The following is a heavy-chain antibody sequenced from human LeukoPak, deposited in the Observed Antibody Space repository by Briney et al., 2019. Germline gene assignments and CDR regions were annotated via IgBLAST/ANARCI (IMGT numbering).Heavy chain of an antibody. D-gene: IGHD3-9*01. V-gene: IGHV3-21*01. CDR2: ISSSSSYI. Sequence: GGSLRLSCAASGFTFSSYSMNWVRQAPGKGLEWVSSISSSSSYIYYADSVKGRFTISRDNAKNSPYLQMNSLRAEDTAVYYCARDTVYDILTGRTEGYFDYWGQGTLVTVSS. CDR3: ARDTVYDILTGRTEGYFDY. CDR1: GFTFSSYS. J-gene: IGHJ4*02.